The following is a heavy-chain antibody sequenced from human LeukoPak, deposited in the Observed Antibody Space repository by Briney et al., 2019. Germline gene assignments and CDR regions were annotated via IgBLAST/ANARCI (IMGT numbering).Heavy chain of an antibody. V-gene: IGHV4-34*01. Sequence: PSETLSLTCAVYGGSFSGYYWSWIRQPPGKGLEWIGEINHSGSTNYNPSPKSRVTISVDTSKNQFSLKLSSVTAADTAVYYCATTIQVTPGATNYYYYMDVWGKGTTVTVSS. CDR3: ATTIQVTPGATNYYYYMDV. CDR1: GGSFSGYY. D-gene: IGHD2-2*02. J-gene: IGHJ6*03. CDR2: INHSGST.